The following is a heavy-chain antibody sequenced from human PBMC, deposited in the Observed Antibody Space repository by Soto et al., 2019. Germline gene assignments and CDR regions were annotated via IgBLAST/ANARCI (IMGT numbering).Heavy chain of an antibody. CDR2: IYYSGST. V-gene: IGHV4-31*03. Sequence: SETLSLTCTVSGGSISSGGYYWSWIRQHPGKGLEWIGYIYYSGSTYYNPSLKSRVTISVDTSKNQFSLKLSSVTAADTAVYYCARGPLWFGESQGGWFDPWAQGTLVTVSS. CDR3: ARGPLWFGESQGGWFDP. D-gene: IGHD3-10*01. CDR1: GGSISSGGYY. J-gene: IGHJ5*02.